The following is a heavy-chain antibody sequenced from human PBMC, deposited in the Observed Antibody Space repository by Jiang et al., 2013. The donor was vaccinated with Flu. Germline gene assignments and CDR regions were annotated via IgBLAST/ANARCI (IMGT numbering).Heavy chain of an antibody. J-gene: IGHJ4*02. D-gene: IGHD3-10*01. CDR2: IYHSGST. CDR3: ARNYGSGSYYLY. CDR1: NW. Sequence: NWWSWVRPAPTGRGLEWIGEIYHSGSTNYNPSLKSRVTISVDKSKNQFSLKLSSVTAADTAVYYCARNYGSGSYYLYWGQGTLVTVSS. V-gene: IGHV4-4*02.